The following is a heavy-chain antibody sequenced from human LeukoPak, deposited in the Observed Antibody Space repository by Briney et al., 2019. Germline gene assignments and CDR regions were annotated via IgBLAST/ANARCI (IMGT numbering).Heavy chain of an antibody. CDR1: GLAFSSYA. V-gene: IGHV3-23*01. D-gene: IGHD3-16*02. CDR2: ISGSGGST. CDR3: ARAWGSYRYSNNYFDY. J-gene: IGHJ4*02. Sequence: GGSLRLSCAASGLAFSSYAMNWVSQAPGKGLEWVSAISGSGGSTYYADSVQGRFTISRDNSKNTLYLLMNSLRGEDTAVYFCARAWGSYRYSNNYFDYWGQGTLVTVSS.